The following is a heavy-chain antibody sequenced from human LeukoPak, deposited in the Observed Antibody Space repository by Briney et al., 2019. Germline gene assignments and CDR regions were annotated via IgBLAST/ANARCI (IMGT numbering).Heavy chain of an antibody. J-gene: IGHJ4*02. Sequence: PSETLSLTCTVPGGSISSYYWSWIRQPPGKGLEWIGYIYYSGSTNYNPSLKSRVTISVDTSKNQFSLKLSSVTAADTAVYYCARGATVSYYFDYWGQGTLVTVSS. CDR2: IYYSGST. V-gene: IGHV4-59*01. CDR3: ARGATVSYYFDY. CDR1: GGSISSYY. D-gene: IGHD4-17*01.